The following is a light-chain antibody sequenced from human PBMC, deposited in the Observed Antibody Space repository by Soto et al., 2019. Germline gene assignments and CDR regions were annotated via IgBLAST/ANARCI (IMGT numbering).Light chain of an antibody. V-gene: IGKV3-15*01. J-gene: IGKJ4*01. CDR3: QQYNNWPPLT. CDR2: GAS. Sequence: EVVMTQSPATLSVYPGERATLSCRASQSVSTNLAWYHQKPGQAPRLLIYGASTRATGIPARFSGSGSGTEFTLTISSLQSEDFAVYYCQQYNNWPPLTFGGGTKVEIK. CDR1: QSVSTN.